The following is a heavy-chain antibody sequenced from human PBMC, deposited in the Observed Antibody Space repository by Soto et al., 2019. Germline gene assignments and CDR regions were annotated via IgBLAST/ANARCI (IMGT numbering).Heavy chain of an antibody. J-gene: IGHJ6*02. Sequence: QVQLQESGPGLVKPSETLSLSCTVSGGSISSYYWSWFRQSPGKRMEWIGYVHHSWGSSYNPSLPSRGAISLDTSKSQFSLMVTSVTATDTAVYCCARQGFGPLHGLVDVWGQGPTVTVSS. D-gene: IGHD3-10*01. V-gene: IGHV4-59*08. CDR3: ARQGFGPLHGLVDV. CDR1: GGSISSYY. CDR2: VHHSWGS.